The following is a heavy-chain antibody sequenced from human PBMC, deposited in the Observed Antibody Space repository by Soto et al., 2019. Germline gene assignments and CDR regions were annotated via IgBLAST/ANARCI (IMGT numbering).Heavy chain of an antibody. CDR2: TYYSGNT. CDR3: AREGARYCTGGRCPVGY. V-gene: IGHV4-39*02. Sequence: QLQLQESGPGLVKPSETLSLTCTVSGGSISSSSYYWGWIRQPPGKGLEWIGSTYYSGNTYYTPSPQARVPISPSPSXHXLSLTLSSLTAADPAVYSGAREGARYCTGGRCPVGYWGQGTLVTVSS. D-gene: IGHD2-15*01. CDR1: GGSISSSSYY. J-gene: IGHJ4*02.